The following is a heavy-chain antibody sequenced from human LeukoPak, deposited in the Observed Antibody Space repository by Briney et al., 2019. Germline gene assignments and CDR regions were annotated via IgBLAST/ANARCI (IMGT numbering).Heavy chain of an antibody. Sequence: GGSLRLSCAASGFTFSDSGMHWVRQAPGKGLEWVAVISYDGSNKYYANSVKGRFTISRDNSKNTLYLQMNSLRAEDTAVYYCARGPFDPWGQGTLVTVSS. CDR1: GFTFSDSG. CDR3: ARGPFDP. CDR2: ISYDGSNK. V-gene: IGHV3-30*03. J-gene: IGHJ5*02.